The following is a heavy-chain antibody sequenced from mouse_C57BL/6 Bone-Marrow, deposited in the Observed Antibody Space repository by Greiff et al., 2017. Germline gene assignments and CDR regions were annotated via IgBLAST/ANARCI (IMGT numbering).Heavy chain of an antibody. V-gene: IGHV1-22*01. J-gene: IGHJ3*01. CDR3: ARGGVYGAWFAY. D-gene: IGHD1-2*01. CDR1: GYTFTDYN. Sequence: EVQLVESGPELVKPGASVKMSCKASGYTFTDYNMHWVKQSHGKSLEWIGYINPNNGGTSYNQKFKGKATLTVNKSSSTAYMALRSLTSEDSAVYYCARGGVYGAWFAYWGQGTLVTVSA. CDR2: INPNNGGT.